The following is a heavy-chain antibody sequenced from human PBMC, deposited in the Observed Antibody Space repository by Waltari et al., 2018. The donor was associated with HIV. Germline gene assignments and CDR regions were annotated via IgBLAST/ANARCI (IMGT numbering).Heavy chain of an antibody. Sequence: AESGGRLIQPGGSLGLSCTASNFSVSGKHVTWIRQAPGGSLEWVAVIYPDDTTHYADSVSGLFTISRAKSRTTVLLLMNGLFVDDTATYFCATGVRYYGPWGQGTRVTVSS. V-gene: IGHV3-53*01. CDR2: IYPDDTT. CDR3: ATGVRYYGP. CDR1: NFSVSGKH. J-gene: IGHJ5*02. D-gene: IGHD3-10*01.